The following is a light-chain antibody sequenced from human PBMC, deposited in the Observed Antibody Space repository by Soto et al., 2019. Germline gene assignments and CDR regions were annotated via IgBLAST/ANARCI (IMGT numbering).Light chain of an antibody. CDR3: QQYKNWPPYT. Sequence: EIVMTQSQATLSVSPGERPTLYCRASQSVSSNLAWYQQKPGQAPRLLIYAASTRATGIPARFSGSGSGTEFTLTISSLQSEDSAVYYCQQYKNWPPYTFGQGTKVDIK. CDR2: AAS. V-gene: IGKV3-15*01. CDR1: QSVSSN. J-gene: IGKJ2*01.